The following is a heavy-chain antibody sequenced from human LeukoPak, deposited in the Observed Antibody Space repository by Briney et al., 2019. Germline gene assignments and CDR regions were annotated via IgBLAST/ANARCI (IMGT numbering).Heavy chain of an antibody. D-gene: IGHD3-22*01. V-gene: IGHV1-8*01. J-gene: IGHJ4*02. Sequence: ASVKVSCKASGYTFTSYDIKWVRQAAGQGLEWMGWMNPNSGNTGYAQKFQGRVTMNRNTSISTAYMELSSLRSADTAVYYCARYYYDRSGYYYAFDYWGQGTLVTVSS. CDR2: MNPNSGNT. CDR1: GYTFTSYD. CDR3: ARYYYDRSGYYYAFDY.